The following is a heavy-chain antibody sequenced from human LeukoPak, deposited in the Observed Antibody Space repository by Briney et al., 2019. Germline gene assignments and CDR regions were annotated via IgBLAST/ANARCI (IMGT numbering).Heavy chain of an antibody. V-gene: IGHV1-3*01. CDR3: ARGLGYCSGGSCYALFYYYGMDV. J-gene: IGHJ6*02. CDR2: TNAGNGNT. Sequence: ASVKVSCKASGYTFISYALHWVRQAPGQRLEWMGWTNAGNGNTKYSQKFQGRVTITRDTSASTAYMELSTLRSEDTAVYYCARGLGYCSGGSCYALFYYYGMDVWGQGTTVTVSS. D-gene: IGHD2-15*01. CDR1: GYTFISYA.